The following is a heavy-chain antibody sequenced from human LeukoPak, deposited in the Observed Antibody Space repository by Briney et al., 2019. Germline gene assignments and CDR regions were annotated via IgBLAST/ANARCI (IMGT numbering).Heavy chain of an antibody. CDR3: ARFGYYYDSNGYYY. CDR2: FHYSGST. J-gene: IGHJ4*02. V-gene: IGHV4-39*01. Sequence: PSETLSLTCTVSGGSISSSSYYWGWIRQPPGKGLEWIGNFHYSGSTYYNPSLKSRVTISVDTSKNQFSLKLSSVTAADTAVYYCARFGYYYDSNGYYYWGQGTLVTVSS. CDR1: GGSISSSSYY. D-gene: IGHD3-22*01.